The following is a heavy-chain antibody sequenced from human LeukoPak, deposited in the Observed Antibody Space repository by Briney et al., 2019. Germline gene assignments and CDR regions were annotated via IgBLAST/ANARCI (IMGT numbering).Heavy chain of an antibody. V-gene: IGHV3-30*02. J-gene: IGHJ4*02. Sequence: GGSLRLFCAASGFSFNDYGMHWVRQAPNKGLEWLAFIQYDGGNQYADSVKGRFTISTDKSKNTAYLQMNSLSIDDTAVYYCAKDPGLGGDRDYWGQGTLVAVSS. CDR2: IQYDGGNQ. CDR3: AKDPGLGGDRDY. D-gene: IGHD2-21*02. CDR1: GFSFNDYG.